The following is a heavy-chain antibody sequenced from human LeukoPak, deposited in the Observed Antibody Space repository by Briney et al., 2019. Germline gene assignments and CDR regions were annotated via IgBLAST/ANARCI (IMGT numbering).Heavy chain of an antibody. V-gene: IGHV4-59*01. Sequence: SETLSLTCTVSGGSISSYYWSWIRQPPGKGLEWIGYIYYSGSTNYNPSLKSRVTISVDTSKNQFSLKLSSVTAADTAVYYCAGGGRDYYDSSGELFDYWGQGTLVTVSS. CDR2: IYYSGST. J-gene: IGHJ4*02. CDR3: AGGGRDYYDSSGELFDY. D-gene: IGHD3-22*01. CDR1: GGSISSYY.